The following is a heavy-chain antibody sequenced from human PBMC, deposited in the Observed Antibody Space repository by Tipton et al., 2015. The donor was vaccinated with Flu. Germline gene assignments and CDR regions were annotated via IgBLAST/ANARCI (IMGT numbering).Heavy chain of an antibody. CDR3: ARDRRSYGSGSLPSYCCYGMDV. V-gene: IGHV4-31*03. J-gene: IGHJ6*02. Sequence: TLSLTCTVSGGSISSGGYYWSWIRQHPGKGLEWIGYIYYSGSTYYNPSLKSRVTISVDTSKNQFSLKLSSVTAADTAVYYCARDRRSYGSGSLPSYCCYGMDVWGQGAAVTVSS. CDR2: IYYSGST. CDR1: GGSISSGGYY. D-gene: IGHD3-10*01.